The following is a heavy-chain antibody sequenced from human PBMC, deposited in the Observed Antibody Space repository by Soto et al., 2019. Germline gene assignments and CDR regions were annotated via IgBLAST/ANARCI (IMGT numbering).Heavy chain of an antibody. CDR2: IHSSGTF. CDR1: GASISNAC. V-gene: IGHV4-4*07. J-gene: IGHJ6*02. Sequence: SETLSLTCTVSGASISNACWSWIRQAAGKRLEWIGRIHSSGTFNYNPSLKSRVSISRDTSKNQISLKLSSVTAADTAVYYCARDNIVSKGYGMDVWGQGTTVTVSS. CDR3: ARDNIVSKGYGMDV. D-gene: IGHD5-12*01.